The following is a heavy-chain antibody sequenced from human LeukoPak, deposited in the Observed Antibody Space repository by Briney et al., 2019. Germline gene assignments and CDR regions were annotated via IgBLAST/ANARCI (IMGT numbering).Heavy chain of an antibody. CDR1: GDSISSGYS. CDR2: IYHSGST. J-gene: IGHJ3*02. CDR3: ARQDVGCSSASCYWALGAFDI. V-gene: IGHV4-38-2*01. Sequence: KSSETLSLTCAVSGDSISSGYSWGWIRQPPGKGLEWIGSIYHSGSTYYNPSLKSRVTISLDTSKNQFSLRLSSVTVADTAVYYCARQDVGCSSASCYWALGAFDIWGQGTMVTVSS. D-gene: IGHD2-2*01.